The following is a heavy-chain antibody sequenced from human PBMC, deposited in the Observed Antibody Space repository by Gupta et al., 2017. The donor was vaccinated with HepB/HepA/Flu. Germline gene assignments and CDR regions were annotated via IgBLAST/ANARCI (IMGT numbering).Heavy chain of an antibody. V-gene: IGHV3-23*01. Sequence: EVQLLESGGALAQPGGSLRLSCAASRSSISGTAVGWVRQAPGKGLVWVSGIGSDMNAHYADSVRGRFTISRDNSKNTVYLQMNGLRAEDTAVYYCAKDLYFWSAMDVWGTGTTVTVSS. CDR1: RSSISGTA. D-gene: IGHD3-3*01. CDR3: AKDLYFWSAMDV. CDR2: IGSDMNA. J-gene: IGHJ6*03.